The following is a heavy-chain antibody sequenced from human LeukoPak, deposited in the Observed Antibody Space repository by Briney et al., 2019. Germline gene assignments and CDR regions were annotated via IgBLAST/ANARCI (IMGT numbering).Heavy chain of an antibody. CDR3: ARSYDYESDFDY. CDR1: GYTFTGYY. CDR2: INPNSGGT. Sequence: ASVKVSCKAAGYTFTGYYMHWVRQAPGQGLEWMGWINPNSGGTNYAQKFQGRVTMTRDTSISTAYMELSRLRSDDTAVFYCARSYDYESDFDYWGQGTLVTVSS. V-gene: IGHV1-2*02. J-gene: IGHJ4*02. D-gene: IGHD3-22*01.